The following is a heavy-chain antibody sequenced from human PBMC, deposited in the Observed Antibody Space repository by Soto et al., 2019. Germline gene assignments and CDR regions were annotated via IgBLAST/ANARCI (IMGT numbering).Heavy chain of an antibody. CDR3: ARDCSSTSCYAYP. Sequence: GASVKVSCKASGYTFTNYGFSWVRQAPGQGLEWMGWISGYNGNTKYAEKFQGRVTMTTDTSTSTAHMELSSLRSEDTAVYYCARDCSSTSCYAYPWGQGTLVTVSS. V-gene: IGHV1-18*01. D-gene: IGHD2-2*01. J-gene: IGHJ5*02. CDR1: GYTFTNYG. CDR2: ISGYNGNT.